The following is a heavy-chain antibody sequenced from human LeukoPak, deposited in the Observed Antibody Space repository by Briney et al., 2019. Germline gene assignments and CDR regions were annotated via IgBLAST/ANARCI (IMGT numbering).Heavy chain of an antibody. CDR3: ARGSLRR. CDR1: GFSFSSYV. Sequence: GGSLRLSCVASGFSFSSYVMSWVRQAPGKGLEWVANIKQDGSEKYYVDSVKGRFTISRDNAKNSLYLQMNSLRAEDTAVYYCARGSLRRWGQGTLVTVSS. J-gene: IGHJ4*02. CDR2: IKQDGSEK. V-gene: IGHV3-7*05.